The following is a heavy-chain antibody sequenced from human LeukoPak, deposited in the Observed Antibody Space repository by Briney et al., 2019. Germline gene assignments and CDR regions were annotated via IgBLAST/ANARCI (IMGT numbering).Heavy chain of an antibody. CDR2: IKQDGSEK. CDR1: GFTFSSYW. CDR3: ARPYTPMAKGTFDI. D-gene: IGHD5-18*01. Sequence: GGSLRLSCAASGFTFSSYWMSWVRQAPGKGLEWVANIKQDGSEKYYVDSVKGRFTISRDNAKNSLYLQMNSLRAEDTAVYYCARPYTPMAKGTFDIWGQGTVVTVSS. V-gene: IGHV3-7*01. J-gene: IGHJ3*02.